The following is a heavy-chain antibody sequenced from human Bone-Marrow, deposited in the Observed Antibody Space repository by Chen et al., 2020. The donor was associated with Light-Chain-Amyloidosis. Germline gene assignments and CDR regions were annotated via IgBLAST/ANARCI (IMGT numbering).Heavy chain of an antibody. J-gene: IGHJ4*02. CDR3: AKDLGPKGGYDYY. D-gene: IGHD5-12*01. CDR1: GFTFSSYA. Sequence: QPGGSLRLSCAASGFTFSSYAMSWVRQAPGKGLEWVSAISGSGGSTYYADSVKGRFTISRDNAKNTLXXXXXXXXXXXTAVYYCAKDLGPKGGYDYYWGQGTLVTVSS. V-gene: IGHV3-23*01. CDR2: ISGSGGST.